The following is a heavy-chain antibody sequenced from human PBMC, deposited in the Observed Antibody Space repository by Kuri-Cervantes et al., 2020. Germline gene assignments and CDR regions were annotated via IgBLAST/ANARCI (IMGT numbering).Heavy chain of an antibody. CDR3: ARVGGDGYNSNFDY. CDR2: IKQDGSAK. CDR1: GFTFSTYW. D-gene: IGHD5-24*01. Sequence: GESLKISCAASGFTFSTYWMSWVRQAPGKGLEWVANIKQDGSAKYYVDSVKGRFTISRDNAKNSLFLQMNSLRSDDTAVYYCARVGGDGYNSNFDYWGQGTLVTVSS. J-gene: IGHJ4*02. V-gene: IGHV3-7*05.